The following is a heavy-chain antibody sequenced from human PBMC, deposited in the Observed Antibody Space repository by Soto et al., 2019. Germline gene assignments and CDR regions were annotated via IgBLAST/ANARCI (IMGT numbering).Heavy chain of an antibody. V-gene: IGHV3-23*01. Sequence: PGGSLRLSCAASGFTFSSYAMSWVRQTPGKGLEWVSAISGSGGSTYYADSVKGRFTISRDSSKNTLYLQMNSLRAEDTAVYYCAKSPIAAAGTKVAFDIWGQGTMVTVSS. CDR2: ISGSGGST. J-gene: IGHJ3*02. CDR3: AKSPIAAAGTKVAFDI. CDR1: GFTFSSYA. D-gene: IGHD6-13*01.